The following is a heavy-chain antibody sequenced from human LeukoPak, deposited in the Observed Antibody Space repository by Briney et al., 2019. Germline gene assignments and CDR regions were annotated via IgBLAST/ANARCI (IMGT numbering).Heavy chain of an antibody. Sequence: SETLSLTCTVSGGSISSSSYYWGWIRQPPGKGLEWIGSIYYSGSTYYNPSLKSRVTISVDTSKNQFSLKLSSVTAADTAVYYCARLTLENCSSTSCHGAEDAFDIWGQGTMVTVSS. CDR3: ARLTLENCSSTSCHGAEDAFDI. V-gene: IGHV4-39*01. CDR2: IYYSGST. CDR1: GGSISSSSYY. J-gene: IGHJ3*02. D-gene: IGHD2-2*01.